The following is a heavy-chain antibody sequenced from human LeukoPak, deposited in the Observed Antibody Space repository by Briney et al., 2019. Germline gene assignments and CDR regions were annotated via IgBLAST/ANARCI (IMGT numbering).Heavy chain of an antibody. V-gene: IGHV4-34*01. CDR1: GGSFSGYY. CDR2: INHSGST. CDR3: ARGGGCSGGSCRPRYYYYYMDV. D-gene: IGHD2-15*01. J-gene: IGHJ6*03. Sequence: KPSETLSLTCAVYGGSFSGYYWSWIRQPPGKGLEWIGEINHSGSTNYNPSLKSRVTISVDTSKNRFSLKLSSVTAADTAVYYCARGGGCSGGSCRPRYYYYYMDVWGKGTTVTVSS.